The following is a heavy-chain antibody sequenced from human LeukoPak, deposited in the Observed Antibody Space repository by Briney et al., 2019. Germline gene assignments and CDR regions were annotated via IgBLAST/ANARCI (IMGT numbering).Heavy chain of an antibody. CDR3: ARTKGHLDL. V-gene: IGHV6-1*01. CDR1: GDSVSSTNAA. CDR2: TYSRSRWYS. D-gene: IGHD2-8*01. Sequence: SQTLSLTCAISGDSVSSTNAAWNWIRQSPSRGLEWLGRTYSRSRWYSEYARSVKSRITIDPDTSKNQFSLQLNSVTPEDPAVYYCARTKGHLDLWGRSTLVTVSS. J-gene: IGHJ2*01.